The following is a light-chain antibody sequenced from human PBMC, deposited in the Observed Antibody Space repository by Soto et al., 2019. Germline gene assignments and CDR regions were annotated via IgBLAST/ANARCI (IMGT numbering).Light chain of an antibody. CDR2: GAS. Sequence: IVLTQSPATLSLSPLEIATLSFRASQSVGSYLAWYQQKPGQAPRLLIYGASNRATGIPARFSGSGSGTDFTLTISSLETEGVAGYYRQPTYNWPTFGQWPKVDIK. V-gene: IGKV3-11*01. CDR3: QPTYNWPT. CDR1: QSVGSY. J-gene: IGKJ1*01.